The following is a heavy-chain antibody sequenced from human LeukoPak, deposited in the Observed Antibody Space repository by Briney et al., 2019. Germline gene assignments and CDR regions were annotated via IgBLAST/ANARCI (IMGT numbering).Heavy chain of an antibody. CDR2: INPSGGST. J-gene: IGHJ4*02. CDR3: ARVFEYSSSSPLAGHPFDY. Sequence: ASVKVSCKASGYTFTGYYMHWVRQAPGQGLEWMGIINPSGGSTSYAQKFQGRVTMTRDMSTSTVYMELSSLRSEDTAVYYCARVFEYSSSSPLAGHPFDYWGQGTLVTVSS. CDR1: GYTFTGYY. V-gene: IGHV1-46*01. D-gene: IGHD6-6*01.